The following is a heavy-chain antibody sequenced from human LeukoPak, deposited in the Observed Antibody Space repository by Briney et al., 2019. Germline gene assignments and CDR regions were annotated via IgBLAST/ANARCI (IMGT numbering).Heavy chain of an antibody. Sequence: SQTLSLTCTVSGVSISSGGYYWSWIRQHPGDGLEWIGYIYYSGSTYYNPSLKSRVTISIDTSKNHFSLKLSSVTAADTAVYYCARAGGFFSPFGYWGQGTLVTVSS. CDR2: IYYSGST. J-gene: IGHJ4*02. CDR1: GVSISSGGYY. CDR3: ARAGGFFSPFGY. V-gene: IGHV4-31*02. D-gene: IGHD3-16*01.